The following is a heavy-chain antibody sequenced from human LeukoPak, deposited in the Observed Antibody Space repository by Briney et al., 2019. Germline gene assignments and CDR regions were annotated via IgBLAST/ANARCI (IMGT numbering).Heavy chain of an antibody. CDR2: ISSGGTST. Sequence: GGSLRLSCAASGFTFSSYAMNWVRQAPGKGLEWVSGISSGGTSTYFADSVKGRFTISRDNPKNTLYLQMNSLRAKDTAVYYCAKLRASGSGCSSYWGQGTLVTVSS. J-gene: IGHJ4*02. CDR1: GFTFSSYA. V-gene: IGHV3-23*01. CDR3: AKLRASGSGCSSY. D-gene: IGHD6-19*01.